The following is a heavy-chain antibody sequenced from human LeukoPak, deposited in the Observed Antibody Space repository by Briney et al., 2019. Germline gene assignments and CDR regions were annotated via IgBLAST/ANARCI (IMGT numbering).Heavy chain of an antibody. D-gene: IGHD3-9*01. CDR2: INHSGST. CDR1: TDSITVTY. Sequence: KPSETLSLTCPVSTDSITVTYWSWIRQPPGKGLEWIGEINHSGSTNYNPSLKSRVTISVDTSKNQFSLKLSSVTAADTAVYYCAQARDRGYYDILTGYSEYNWFDPWGQGTLVTVSS. V-gene: IGHV4-34*01. CDR3: AQARDRGYYDILTGYSEYNWFDP. J-gene: IGHJ5*02.